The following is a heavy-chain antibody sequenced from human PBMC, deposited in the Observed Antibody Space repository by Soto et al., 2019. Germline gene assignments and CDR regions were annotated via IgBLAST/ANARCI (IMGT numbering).Heavy chain of an antibody. Sequence: SETLSLTCAVYGGSFSGYYWSWIRQPPGKGLEWIGEINHSGSTNYNPSLKSRVTISVDTSKNQFSLKLSSVTAADTAVYYCARAINNRLVDWFDPWGQGTLITFYS. D-gene: IGHD3-9*01. V-gene: IGHV4-34*01. CDR3: ARAINNRLVDWFDP. CDR2: INHSGST. J-gene: IGHJ5*02. CDR1: GGSFSGYY.